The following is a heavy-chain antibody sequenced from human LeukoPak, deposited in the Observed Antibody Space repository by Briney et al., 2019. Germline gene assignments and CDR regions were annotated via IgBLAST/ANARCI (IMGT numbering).Heavy chain of an antibody. J-gene: IGHJ4*02. CDR3: ARGLLLRYSRSWYNY. CDR2: INPNSGGT. V-gene: IGHV1-2*02. Sequence: ASVKVSCKASGYTFTGYDMHWVRQAPGQGLEWMGWINPNSGGTNYAQKLQGRVTMTRDTSISTAYMELSSLRSDDTAVYYCARGLLLRYSRSWYNYWGQGTLVTVPS. D-gene: IGHD6-13*01. CDR1: GYTFTGYD.